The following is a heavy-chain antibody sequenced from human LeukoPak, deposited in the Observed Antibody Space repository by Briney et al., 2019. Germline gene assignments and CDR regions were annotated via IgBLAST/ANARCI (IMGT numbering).Heavy chain of an antibody. CDR3: AREIGGSGSGGATYYYYYMDV. CDR1: GGTFSSYA. J-gene: IGHJ6*03. V-gene: IGHV1-69*06. D-gene: IGHD3-10*01. Sequence: SVKVSCKASGGTFSSYAISWVRQASGQGLEWMGGIIPIFGTANYAQKFQGRVTITADKSTSTAYMELSSLRSEDTAVYYCAREIGGSGSGGATYYYYYMDVWGKGTTVTVSS. CDR2: IIPIFGTA.